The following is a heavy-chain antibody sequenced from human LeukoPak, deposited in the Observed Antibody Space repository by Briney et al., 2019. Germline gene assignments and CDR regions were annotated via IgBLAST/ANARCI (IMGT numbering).Heavy chain of an antibody. V-gene: IGHV3-15*01. Sequence: KPGGSLRLSCAASGFTFSNAWMSWVRQAPGKGLEWVGRIKSKTDGGTTDYAAPVKGTFTISRDDSKNTLYLQMNSLKTEDTAVYYCTTAPGDDYSNYYWGQGTLVTVSS. CDR3: TTAPGDDYSNYY. CDR1: GFTFSNAW. J-gene: IGHJ4*02. CDR2: IKSKTDGGTT. D-gene: IGHD4-11*01.